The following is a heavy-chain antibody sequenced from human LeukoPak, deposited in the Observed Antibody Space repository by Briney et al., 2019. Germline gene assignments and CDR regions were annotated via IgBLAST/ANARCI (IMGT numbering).Heavy chain of an antibody. CDR1: GFTFSSYA. CDR2: ISGSGGST. D-gene: IGHD3-22*01. J-gene: IGHJ5*02. Sequence: PGGSLRLSCAASGFTFSSYAMSWVRQAPGKGLEWVSAISGSGGSTYYADSVKGRFTISRDNSKNTLYLQMNSLRAEDTAVYCCAKDPLPRTMIVVANWFDPWGQGTLVTVSS. CDR3: AKDPLPRTMIVVANWFDP. V-gene: IGHV3-23*01.